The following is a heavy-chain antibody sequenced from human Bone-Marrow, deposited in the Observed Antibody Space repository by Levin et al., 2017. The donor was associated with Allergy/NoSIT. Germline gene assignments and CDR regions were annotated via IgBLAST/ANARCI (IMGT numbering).Heavy chain of an antibody. CDR1: GFTFSRSW. J-gene: IGHJ6*03. CDR2: INSDESST. CDR3: ASNWNMDV. D-gene: IGHD1-20*01. V-gene: IGHV3-74*01. Sequence: GGSLRLSCAASGFTFSRSWMHWVRXPPGKGLVWVSRINSDESSTSYADSVKGRFTISRDNAKNTLYLQMNSLRGEDTAVYYCASNWNMDVWGKGTTVTVSS.